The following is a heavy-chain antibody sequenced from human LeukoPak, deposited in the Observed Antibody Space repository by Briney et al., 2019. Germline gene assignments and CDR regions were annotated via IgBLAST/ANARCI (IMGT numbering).Heavy chain of an antibody. CDR1: GLTFSSYE. D-gene: IGHD1-26*01. J-gene: IGHJ4*02. CDR2: ISSSGSTI. V-gene: IGHV3-48*03. Sequence: PGGSLRLSCAASGLTFSSYEMNWVRQAPGKGLEWVSYISSSGSTIYYTDSVKGRFISSRDNTKNSLYLQMNSLRAEDTAIYYCARDLRIVSGSYLDYWGQGTLVTVSS. CDR3: ARDLRIVSGSYLDY.